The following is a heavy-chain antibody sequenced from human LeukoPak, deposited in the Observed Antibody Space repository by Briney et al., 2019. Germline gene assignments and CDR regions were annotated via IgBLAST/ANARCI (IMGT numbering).Heavy chain of an antibody. Sequence: GGSLRLSCAASGFTVSSNYMSWVRQAPGKGLECVSVIYSGGGAYYADSVKGRFTISRDNSKNTLYLQMNSLRAEDTAVYYCARDQDYYDSSGYQYWGQGTLVTVSS. V-gene: IGHV3-53*05. D-gene: IGHD3-22*01. CDR2: IYSGGGA. CDR1: GFTVSSNY. CDR3: ARDQDYYDSSGYQY. J-gene: IGHJ4*02.